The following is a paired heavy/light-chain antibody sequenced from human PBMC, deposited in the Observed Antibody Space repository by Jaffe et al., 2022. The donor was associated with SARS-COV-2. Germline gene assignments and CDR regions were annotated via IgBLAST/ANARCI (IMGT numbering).Light chain of an antibody. CDR2: ATS. CDR3: QQSYSTPLT. CDR1: QTINRY. J-gene: IGKJ1*01. Sequence: DIQMTQSPSSLSASVGDRVTITCRASQTINRYLNWYQHKPGMAPKLLIYATSNLQSGVPSSFSGSGSGTDFTLTISSLQPEDFATYYCQQSYSTPLTFGQGTRVEVK. V-gene: IGKV1-39*01.
Heavy chain of an antibody. D-gene: IGHD3-22*01. CDR1: GFMLSSYG. Sequence: QVQLVESGGGVVQPGRSLRLSCAASGFMLSSYGMHWVRQAPGKGLEWVAFIWYDGSNQHYGDSVKGRFTISRDTSKNTLYLQMNSLRAEDTALYYCAKSRDRDGYYYIPDYWGQGTLVTVSS. J-gene: IGHJ4*02. V-gene: IGHV3-33*06. CDR2: IWYDGSNQ. CDR3: AKSRDRDGYYYIPDY.